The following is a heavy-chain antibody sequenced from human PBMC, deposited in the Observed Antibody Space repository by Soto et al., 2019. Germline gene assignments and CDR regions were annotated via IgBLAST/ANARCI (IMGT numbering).Heavy chain of an antibody. D-gene: IGHD2-15*01. CDR2: ISWNSGSI. CDR1: GFTFDDYA. Sequence: EVQLVESGGGLVQPGRSLRLSCAASGFTFDDYAMHWVRQAPGKGLEWVSGISWNSGSIGYADSVKGRFTISRDNAKNSLYLQMNSLRAEDTALYYCAKAEYCSGGSCYGMDVWGQGTTVTVSS. CDR3: AKAEYCSGGSCYGMDV. V-gene: IGHV3-9*01. J-gene: IGHJ6*02.